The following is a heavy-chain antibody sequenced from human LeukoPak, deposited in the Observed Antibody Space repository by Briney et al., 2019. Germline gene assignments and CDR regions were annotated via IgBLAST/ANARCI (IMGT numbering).Heavy chain of an antibody. D-gene: IGHD6-13*01. CDR2: ISWNSGSI. J-gene: IGHJ3*02. CDR3: AKDHIIASSSWSAFGI. CDR1: GFTFDDYA. Sequence: GGSLRLSCAASGFTFDDYAMHWVRQAPGKGLEWVSGISWNSGSIGYADSVKGRFTISRDNAKNSLYLQMNSLRAEDTALYYCAKDHIIASSSWSAFGIWGQGTMVTVSS. V-gene: IGHV3-9*01.